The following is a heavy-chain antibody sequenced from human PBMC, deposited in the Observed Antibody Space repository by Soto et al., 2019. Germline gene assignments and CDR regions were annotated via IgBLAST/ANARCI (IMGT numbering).Heavy chain of an antibody. J-gene: IGHJ6*03. Sequence: SETLSLTCTVSGGSISSSSYYWGWIRQPPGKGLEWIGSIYYSGSTYYNPSLKSRVTISVDTSKNQFSLKLSSVTAADTAVYYCARNDNYRVHYYYYYMDVWGKGTTVTVSS. D-gene: IGHD4-4*01. CDR3: ARNDNYRVHYYYYYMDV. CDR1: GGSISSSSYY. CDR2: IYYSGST. V-gene: IGHV4-39*01.